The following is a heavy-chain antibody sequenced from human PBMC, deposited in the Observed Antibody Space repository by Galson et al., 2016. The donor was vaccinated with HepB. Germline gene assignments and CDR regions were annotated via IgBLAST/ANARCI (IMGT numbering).Heavy chain of an antibody. CDR3: ARFLSGSGTFDV. Sequence: TLSLTCSVSGGSISSGDSYWSWIRQPAGKGLEWIGHIYLTGRTKYNPSLKSRVTTSIDTSKNLFSLKLSSVTAADTAVYHCARFLSGSGTFDVWGQGTMVTVSS. V-gene: IGHV4-61*09. CDR1: GGSISSGDSY. CDR2: IYLTGRT. J-gene: IGHJ3*01. D-gene: IGHD2/OR15-2a*01.